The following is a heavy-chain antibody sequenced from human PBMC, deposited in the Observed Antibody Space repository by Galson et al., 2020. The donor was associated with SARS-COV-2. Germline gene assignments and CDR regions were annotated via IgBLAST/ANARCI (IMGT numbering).Heavy chain of an antibody. D-gene: IGHD1-1*01. Sequence: ESGPTLVKPTQTLTLTCTFSGFSLSTIGMCVSWIRQSPGKALEWLARFAWAEDKFYSTSLKTRLTISKDTSKNQVVLTMTNMDPVDTATYYCARIRPKVVGTTYWYFDLWGRGTLVTVSS. CDR3: ARIRPKVVGTTYWYFDL. J-gene: IGHJ2*01. CDR2: FAWAEDK. V-gene: IGHV2-70*17. CDR1: GFSLSTIGMC.